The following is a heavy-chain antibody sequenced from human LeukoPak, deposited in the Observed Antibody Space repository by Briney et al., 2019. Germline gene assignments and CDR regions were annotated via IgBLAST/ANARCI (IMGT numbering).Heavy chain of an antibody. J-gene: IGHJ5*02. CDR3: ARELAGADDQYRSINWFDP. V-gene: IGHV4-39*02. CDR1: GGSISSSSYY. D-gene: IGHD1-26*01. CDR2: IYYSGST. Sequence: PSETLSLTCTVSGGSISSSSYYWGWIRQPPGKGLEWIGSIYYSGSTYYNPSLKSRVTISVDTSKNQFSLKLSSVTAADTAVYYCARELAGADDQYRSINWFDPWGQGTLVTVSS.